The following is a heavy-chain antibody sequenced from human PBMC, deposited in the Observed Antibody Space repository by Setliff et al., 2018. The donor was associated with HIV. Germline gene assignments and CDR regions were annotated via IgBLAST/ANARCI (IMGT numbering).Heavy chain of an antibody. CDR2: IYYSGTT. D-gene: IGHD3-22*01. CDR3: ARLSRYSYDSSGYYFFDY. V-gene: IGHV4-39*01. CDR1: GGSISSSSTFY. J-gene: IGHJ4*02. Sequence: SETLSLTCTASGGSISSSSTFYWGWIRQPPGKGLEWIGSIYYSGTTYYNPSLKSRVTISVDTSKNQFSLKLSSVTAADTALYYCARLSRYSYDSSGYYFFDYWGQGSLVTVSS.